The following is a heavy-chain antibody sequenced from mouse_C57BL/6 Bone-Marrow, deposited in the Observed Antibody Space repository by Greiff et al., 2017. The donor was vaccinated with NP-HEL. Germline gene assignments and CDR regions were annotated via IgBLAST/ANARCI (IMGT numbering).Heavy chain of an antibody. CDR3: ARHEEGGANWDDYFDY. CDR1: GYTFTEYT. Sequence: QVQLQQSGAELVKPGASVKLSCKASGYTFTEYTIHWVKQRSGQGLEWIGWFYPGSGSIKYNENFKDKATLTADKSSSTVYMELSRLTSEDSAVYFGARHEEGGANWDDYFDYWGQGTTLTVSS. D-gene: IGHD4-1*01. CDR2: FYPGSGSI. J-gene: IGHJ2*01. V-gene: IGHV1-62-2*01.